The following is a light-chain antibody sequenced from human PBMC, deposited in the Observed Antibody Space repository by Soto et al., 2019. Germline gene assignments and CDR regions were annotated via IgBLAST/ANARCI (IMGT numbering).Light chain of an antibody. CDR1: SSNIGAGYD. CDR2: NNH. J-gene: IGLJ1*01. CDR3: SSYTSSSARV. V-gene: IGLV1-40*01. Sequence: QSVLTQPPSVSGAPGQSVTISCTGTSSNIGAGYDIHWYQQPPGTAPKLVIYNNHNRPSGVPDRFSGSKSGTSGSLAITGLQAEDEADYYCSSYTSSSARVFGTGTKLTVL.